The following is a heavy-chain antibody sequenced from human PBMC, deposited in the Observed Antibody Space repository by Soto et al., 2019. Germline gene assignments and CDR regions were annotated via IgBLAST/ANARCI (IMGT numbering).Heavy chain of an antibody. CDR2: VYPRDSDT. D-gene: IGHD2-15*01. J-gene: IGHJ4*02. V-gene: IGHV5-51*01. Sequence: GESLKISCKASGYIFIDYWIGWVRLMPGKGLEWMGIVYPRDSDTRYSPSFQGQVTISADRSTGTAFLQWRSLKASDTALYYCARPPLPGYSIHFNSWGQGTLVTVS. CDR3: ARPPLPGYSIHFNS. CDR1: GYIFIDYW.